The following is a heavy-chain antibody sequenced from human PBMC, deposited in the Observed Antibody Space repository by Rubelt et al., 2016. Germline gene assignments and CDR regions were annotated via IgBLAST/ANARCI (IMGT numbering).Heavy chain of an antibody. CDR3: ASLLYSSSWFSPIYYYYYGMDV. Sequence: EVQLVESGGGLVQPGGSLRLSCAASGFTFSSYWMSWVRQAPGKGLEWVANIKQDGSEKYYVDSVKGRFTISRDNAKNSLYLQMNSLRAEDTAVYYCASLLYSSSWFSPIYYYYYGMDVWGQGTTVTVSS. CDR1: GFTFSSYW. CDR2: IKQDGSEK. D-gene: IGHD6-13*01. V-gene: IGHV3-7*02. J-gene: IGHJ6*02.